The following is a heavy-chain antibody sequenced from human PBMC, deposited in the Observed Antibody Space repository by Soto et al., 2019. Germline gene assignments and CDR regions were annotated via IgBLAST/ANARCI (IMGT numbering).Heavy chain of an antibody. V-gene: IGHV4-34*01. J-gene: IGHJ4*02. D-gene: IGHD3-3*01. CDR1: GGSFSGYY. CDR2: INHSGST. CDR3: ARGAADDFWSGYYYFDY. Sequence: SETLSLTCAVYGGSFSGYYWSWIRQPPGKGLEWIGEINHSGSTNYNPSLKSRVTISVDTSKNQFSLKLSSVTAADTAVYYCARGAADDFWSGYYYFDYWGQGTLVTVSS.